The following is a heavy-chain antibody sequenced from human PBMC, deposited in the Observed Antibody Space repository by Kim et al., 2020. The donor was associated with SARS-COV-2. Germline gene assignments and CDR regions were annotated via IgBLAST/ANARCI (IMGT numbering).Heavy chain of an antibody. CDR3: ACVGRYFDWPGTFDY. J-gene: IGHJ4*02. D-gene: IGHD3-9*01. V-gene: IGHV4-34*01. Sequence: PSLKSRVTISVDTSKSQFSLKLSAVTAADTAVYYCACVGRYFDWPGTFDYWGQGTLVTVSS.